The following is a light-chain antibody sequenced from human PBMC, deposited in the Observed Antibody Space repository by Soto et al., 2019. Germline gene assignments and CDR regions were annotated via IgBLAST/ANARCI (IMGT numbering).Light chain of an antibody. CDR1: NSDVGGYNY. V-gene: IGLV2-14*01. Sequence: QSALTQPASVSGSPGQSITISCTGTNSDVGGYNYVSWYQQYPGKAPKLMIYEVSNRPSGVSNRFSGSKSGNTASLTISGLQAEDEADYYCSSYTSSILVFGRGTKVTVL. J-gene: IGLJ3*02. CDR2: EVS. CDR3: SSYTSSILV.